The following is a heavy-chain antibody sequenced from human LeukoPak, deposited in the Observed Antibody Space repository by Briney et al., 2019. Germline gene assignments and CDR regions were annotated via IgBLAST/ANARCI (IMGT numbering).Heavy chain of an antibody. D-gene: IGHD5-24*01. CDR3: ARAGRLQSYFDY. J-gene: IGHJ4*02. CDR2: IYYSGYT. CDR1: DGSISGYY. Sequence: SETLSLTCTVSDGSISGYYWSWIRQPPGKGLELVGHIYYSGYTTYNPSLESRVTMSVDTSKNQFSLNLSSVTAADTAVYYCARAGRLQSYFDYWGQGTLVTVSS. V-gene: IGHV4-59*01.